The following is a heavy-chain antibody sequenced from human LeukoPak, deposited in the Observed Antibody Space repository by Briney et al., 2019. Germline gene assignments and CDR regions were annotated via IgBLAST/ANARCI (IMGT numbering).Heavy chain of an antibody. V-gene: IGHV3-7*01. CDR1: AFIFSGHW. J-gene: IGHJ4*02. D-gene: IGHD2-2*01. CDR3: ARDSSTYAGPPDY. CDR2: IKEDGSER. Sequence: GGSLRLSCEGSAFIFSGHWMNWVRQTPGKGLEWVASIKEDGSERQYVDSVKGRFTISRDNAKNSLFLQMNSLRAEDTAVYYCARDSSTYAGPPDYWGQGTLVTVSS.